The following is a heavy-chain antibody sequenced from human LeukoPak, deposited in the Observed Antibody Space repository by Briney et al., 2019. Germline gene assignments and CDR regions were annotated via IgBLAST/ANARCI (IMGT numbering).Heavy chain of an antibody. CDR1: GGTFSSYA. J-gene: IGHJ3*02. CDR3: ARCRLRFLEWDAFDI. Sequence: EASVKVSCKASGGTFSSYAISWVRQAPGQGLEWMGGIIPIFGTANYAQKFQGRVTITADESTSTAYMELSSPRSEDTAVYYCARCRLRFLEWDAFDIWGQGTMVTVSS. CDR2: IIPIFGTA. D-gene: IGHD3-3*01. V-gene: IGHV1-69*13.